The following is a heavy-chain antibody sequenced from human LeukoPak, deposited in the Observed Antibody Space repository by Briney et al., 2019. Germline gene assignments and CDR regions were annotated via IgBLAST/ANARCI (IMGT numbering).Heavy chain of an antibody. D-gene: IGHD2-15*01. J-gene: IGHJ4*02. Sequence: GGSLRLSCAASGFTFSNAWMSWVRQAPGKGLEWVGRIKSKTDRRTTDYAAPGKGRFTISRDDSKNTLYLQMNSLKTEDTAVYYCTTVRVVAATGDYWGQGTLVTVSS. CDR3: TTVRVVAATGDY. V-gene: IGHV3-15*01. CDR1: GFTFSNAW. CDR2: IKSKTDRRTT.